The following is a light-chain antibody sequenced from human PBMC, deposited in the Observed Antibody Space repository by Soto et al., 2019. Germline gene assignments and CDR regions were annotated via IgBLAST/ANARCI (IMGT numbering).Light chain of an antibody. CDR2: GAS. CDR1: QSLSSNY. Sequence: EIVLTQSPGTLSLSPGDRATLSCRASQSLSSNYLAWYQQKRGQAPRLLIYGASNRPTDIPDRFSGSGSGTEFALTITRLEPADFAVYFCQQYDTFPRTFGQGTKVEIQ. J-gene: IGKJ1*01. CDR3: QQYDTFPRT. V-gene: IGKV3-20*01.